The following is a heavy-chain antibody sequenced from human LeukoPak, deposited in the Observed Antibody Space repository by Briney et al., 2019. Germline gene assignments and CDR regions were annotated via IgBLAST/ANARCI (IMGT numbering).Heavy chain of an antibody. CDR3: AREGYCSSTSCSYFDY. Sequence: SVKVSCKASGGTFSSYTISWVRQAPGQGLEWMGRIIPILGIANYAQKFQGRVAITADKSTSTAYMELSSLRSEDTAVYYCAREGYCSSTSCSYFDYWGQGTLVTVSS. CDR2: IIPILGIA. CDR1: GGTFSSYT. V-gene: IGHV1-69*04. D-gene: IGHD2-2*01. J-gene: IGHJ4*02.